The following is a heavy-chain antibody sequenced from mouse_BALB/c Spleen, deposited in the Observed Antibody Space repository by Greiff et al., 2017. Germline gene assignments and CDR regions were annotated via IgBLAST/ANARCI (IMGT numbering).Heavy chain of an antibody. D-gene: IGHD2-14*01. CDR2: IRSKSNNYAT. Sequence: EVQVVESGGGLVQPKGSLKLSCAASGFTFNTYAMNWVRQAPGKGLEWVARIRSKSNNYATYYADSVKDRFTISRDDSQSMLYLQMNNLKTEDTAMYYCVRQVSYAMDYWGQGTSVTVSS. V-gene: IGHV10-1*02. CDR1: GFTFNTYA. J-gene: IGHJ4*01. CDR3: VRQVSYAMDY.